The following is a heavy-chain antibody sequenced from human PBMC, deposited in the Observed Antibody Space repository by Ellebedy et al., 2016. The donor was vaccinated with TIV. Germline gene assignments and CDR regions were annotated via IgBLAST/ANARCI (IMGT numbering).Heavy chain of an antibody. D-gene: IGHD4-17*01. V-gene: IGHV4-34*01. J-gene: IGHJ4*02. CDR3: AREYGDIDY. CDR1: GGSFSGYY. CDR2: INHSGST. Sequence: SETLSLXCAVYGGSFSGYYWSWIRQPPGKGLEWIGEINHSGSTNYNPSLKSRVTISVDTSKNQFSLKLSSVTAADTAVYYCAREYGDIDYWGQGTLVTVSS.